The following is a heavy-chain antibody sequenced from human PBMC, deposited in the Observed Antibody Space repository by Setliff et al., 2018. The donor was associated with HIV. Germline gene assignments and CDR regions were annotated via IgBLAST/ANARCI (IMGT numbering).Heavy chain of an antibody. D-gene: IGHD3-16*01. CDR2: LWRDEVGE. Sequence: PGGSLRLSCAASGFTFSSHNMHWVRQAPGKGLEWVSLLWRDEVGEYYADSVKGRFSISRDRSRNMVSLQMNSLRVEDTAIYYCGNKGGQVWGPGTLVTVSS. V-gene: IGHV3-33*08. CDR1: GFTFSSHN. CDR3: GNKGGQV. J-gene: IGHJ1*01.